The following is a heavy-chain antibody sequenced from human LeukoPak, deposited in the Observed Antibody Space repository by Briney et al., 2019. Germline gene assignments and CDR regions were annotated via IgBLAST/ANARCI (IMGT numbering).Heavy chain of an antibody. Sequence: SETLSLTCTVSGGSVSSSLHYWGWVRQAPGKGLEWIGNIYYSGSSDCNPSLKSRVTIAVDMSKNQFSLKLNSVTAADTAVYYCARLLPMIFDYWGQGALVTVSS. CDR3: ARLLPMIFDY. D-gene: IGHD3-16*01. CDR2: IYYSGSS. CDR1: GGSVSSSLHY. V-gene: IGHV4-39*01. J-gene: IGHJ4*02.